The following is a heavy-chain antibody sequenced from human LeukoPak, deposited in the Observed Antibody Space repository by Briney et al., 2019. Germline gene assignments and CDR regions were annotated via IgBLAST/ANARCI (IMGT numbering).Heavy chain of an antibody. CDR1: GGSISNYY. V-gene: IGHV4-59*08. Sequence: SETLSPTCTVSGGSISNYYWSWIRQPPGKGLEWIGYIYYSGSTNYNPSLKSRVTISLHTSKNQLSLKLSSVTAADTAVYYCARSILVVPAASIHYYYYGMDVWGQGTTVTVSS. D-gene: IGHD2-2*01. CDR3: ARSILVVPAASIHYYYYGMDV. CDR2: IYYSGST. J-gene: IGHJ6*02.